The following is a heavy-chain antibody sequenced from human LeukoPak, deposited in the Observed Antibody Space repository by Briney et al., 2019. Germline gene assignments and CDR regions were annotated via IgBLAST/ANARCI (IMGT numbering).Heavy chain of an antibody. CDR1: GGTFSSYA. J-gene: IGHJ4*02. D-gene: IGHD3-22*01. CDR3: ASDYDSSGYYLYYFDY. V-gene: IGHV1-69*04. Sequence: SVKVSCKASGGTFSSYAISWVRQAPGQGLEWMGRIIPILGIANYAQKFQGRVTITADKSTSTAYMELSSLRSEDTAVYYCASDYDSSGYYLYYFDYWGQGTLVTVSS. CDR2: IIPILGIA.